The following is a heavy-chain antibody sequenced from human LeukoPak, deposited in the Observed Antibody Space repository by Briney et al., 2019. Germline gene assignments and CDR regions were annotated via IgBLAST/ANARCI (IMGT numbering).Heavy chain of an antibody. CDR1: GFTFSNAW. CDR3: VTVSSFDP. J-gene: IGHJ5*02. CDR2: IKSKTDGGTT. V-gene: IGHV3-15*01. Sequence: PGGSLRLSCAAAGFTFSNAWMSWVRQAPGKGLEWVGRIKSKTDGGTTDYSAPVKGRFTISRDESKNTLNLQMNSLKIEDTAVYYCVTVSSFDPWGQGTLVTVSS.